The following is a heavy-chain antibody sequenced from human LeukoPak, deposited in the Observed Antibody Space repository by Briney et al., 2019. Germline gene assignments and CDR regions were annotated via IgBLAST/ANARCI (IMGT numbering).Heavy chain of an antibody. CDR1: GFIFSSYD. D-gene: IGHD3-22*01. Sequence: GASLRLSCAASGFIFSSYDMHWVRQAPGKGLEWVSYISSDGDTIYYADSVKGRFTISRDNAKNSLHLQMSSLRAEDTAVYYCARSREEYYYDSSGPNVGYWGQGTLVTVSS. J-gene: IGHJ4*02. V-gene: IGHV3-48*03. CDR3: ARSREEYYYDSSGPNVGY. CDR2: ISSDGDTI.